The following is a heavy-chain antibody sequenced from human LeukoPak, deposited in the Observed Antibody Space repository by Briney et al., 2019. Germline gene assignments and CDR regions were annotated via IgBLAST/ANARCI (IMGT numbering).Heavy chain of an antibody. CDR1: GFTFSSYS. D-gene: IGHD3-22*01. Sequence: PGGSLRLSCAASGFTFSSYSMNWVRQAPGKGLEWVSSISSSSSYIYYADSVKGRFTISRDNAKNSLYLQMNSLRAEDTAVYYCARRVMIVDNFDYWGQGTLVTVSS. V-gene: IGHV3-21*01. J-gene: IGHJ4*02. CDR2: ISSSSSYI. CDR3: ARRVMIVDNFDY.